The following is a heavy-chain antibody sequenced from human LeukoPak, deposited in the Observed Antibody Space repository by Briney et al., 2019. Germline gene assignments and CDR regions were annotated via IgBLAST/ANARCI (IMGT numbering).Heavy chain of an antibody. CDR3: ATYVGAKGSFDY. CDR1: GFTFSSYA. CDR2: ISGSGGST. V-gene: IGHV3-23*01. Sequence: GGSLRLSCAASGFTFSSYAMSWVRQAPGKGLEWVSAISGSGGSTYYADSVRGRFTISRDNSKNTLYLQMNSLRAEDTAVYYCATYVGAKGSFDYWGQGTLVTVSS. D-gene: IGHD1-26*01. J-gene: IGHJ4*02.